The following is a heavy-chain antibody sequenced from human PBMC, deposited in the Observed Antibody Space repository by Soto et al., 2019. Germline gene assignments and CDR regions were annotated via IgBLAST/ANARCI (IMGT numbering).Heavy chain of an antibody. J-gene: IGHJ6*02. CDR1: GGTFSSYA. D-gene: IGHD2-15*01. V-gene: IGHV1-69*13. CDR2: IIPIFGTA. Sequence: SVKVSCKASGGTFSSYAISWVRQAPGQGLEWMGGIIPIFGTANYAQKFQGRVTITADESTSTAYMELSSLRSEDTAVYYCARDQERTDIVVVVAATQYYYGMDVWGQGTTVTVYS. CDR3: ARDQERTDIVVVVAATQYYYGMDV.